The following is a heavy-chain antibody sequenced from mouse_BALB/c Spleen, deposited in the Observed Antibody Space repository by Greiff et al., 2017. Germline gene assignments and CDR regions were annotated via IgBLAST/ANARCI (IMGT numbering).Heavy chain of an antibody. Sequence: VQLQQSGPELVKPGASVTMSCKASGYTFTSYVMHWVKQKPGQGLEWIGYINPYNDGTKYNEKFKGKATLTSDKSSSTAYMELSSLTSEDSAVYYCARGIYDGYYDYAMDYWGQGTSVTVSS. D-gene: IGHD2-3*01. CDR2: INPYNDGT. J-gene: IGHJ4*01. V-gene: IGHV1-14*01. CDR3: ARGIYDGYYDYAMDY. CDR1: GYTFTSYV.